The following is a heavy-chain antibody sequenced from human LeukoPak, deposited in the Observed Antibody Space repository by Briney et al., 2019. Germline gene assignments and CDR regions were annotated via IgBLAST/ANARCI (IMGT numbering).Heavy chain of an antibody. V-gene: IGHV1-2*02. CDR3: ARDPLYIWWLRTLPGQDYYFDY. J-gene: IGHJ4*02. CDR2: INPNSGGT. CDR1: GYTFTGYY. Sequence: ASVKVSCKASGYTFTGYYMHWVRQAPGQGLEWMGWINPNSGGTNYAQKFQGRVTMTRDTSISTAYMELSRLRSDDTAVYYCARDPLYIWWLRTLPGQDYYFDYWGQGTLVTVSS. D-gene: IGHD5-12*01.